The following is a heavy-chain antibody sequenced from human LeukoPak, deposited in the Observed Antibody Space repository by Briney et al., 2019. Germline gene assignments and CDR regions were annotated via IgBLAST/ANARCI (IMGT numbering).Heavy chain of an antibody. CDR3: TRAYWSGYLNFDY. Sequence: SETLSLTCTVSGYSISNDYYWGWIRPPPGKGLEWIGSTYHSGSSYYKPSLKSRVTISVDTSRNQISLKLTSVTAADTAVYYCTRAYWSGYLNFDYWGQGTLVTVPS. D-gene: IGHD3-3*01. CDR1: GYSISNDYY. V-gene: IGHV4-38-2*02. CDR2: TYHSGSS. J-gene: IGHJ4*02.